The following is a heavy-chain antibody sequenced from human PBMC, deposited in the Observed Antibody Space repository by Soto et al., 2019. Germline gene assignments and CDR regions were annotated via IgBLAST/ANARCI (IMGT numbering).Heavy chain of an antibody. CDR2: IYYSGST. J-gene: IGHJ5*02. D-gene: IGHD3-22*01. V-gene: IGHV4-59*01. CDR1: GGSISRYY. Sequence: PSEALSLTCTVSGGSISRYYWSWIRQPPGKGLEWIGYIYYSGSTNYNPSLKSRVTISVDTSKNQFSLKLSSVTAADTAVYFCARTGKLYYYDMSGLPFDPWGPGVLVTVSS. CDR3: ARTGKLYYYDMSGLPFDP.